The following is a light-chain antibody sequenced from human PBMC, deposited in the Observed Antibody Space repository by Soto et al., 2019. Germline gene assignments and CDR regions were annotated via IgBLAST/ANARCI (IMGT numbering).Light chain of an antibody. V-gene: IGLV2-14*01. CDR2: DVS. J-gene: IGLJ2*01. Sequence: QPALTQPASVYGSPGQSITISCTGTSSDVGGYNYVSWYQQHPGKAPKLMIYDVSNRPSGVSNRFSGSKSGNTASLTISGLQAEDEADYYCSSYTSSSTVVFGGGTKVTVL. CDR1: SSDVGGYNY. CDR3: SSYTSSSTVV.